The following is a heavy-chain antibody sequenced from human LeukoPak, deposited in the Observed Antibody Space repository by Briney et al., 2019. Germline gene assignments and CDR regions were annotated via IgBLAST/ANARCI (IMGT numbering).Heavy chain of an antibody. J-gene: IGHJ5*02. V-gene: IGHV1-46*01. CDR2: INPSGGST. Sequence: GASVKVSCKASGYTFTSYYMHWVRQAPGQGLEWMGIINPSGGSTSYAQKFQGRVTMTRDMSTSTVYMELSSLGSEDTAVYYCARLVVPAAKPPIDGWFDPWGQGTLVTVSS. D-gene: IGHD2-2*01. CDR1: GYTFTSYY. CDR3: ARLVVPAAKPPIDGWFDP.